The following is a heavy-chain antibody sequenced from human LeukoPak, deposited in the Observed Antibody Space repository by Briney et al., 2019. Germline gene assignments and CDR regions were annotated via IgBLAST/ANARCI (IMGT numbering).Heavy chain of an antibody. CDR1: GGSISSYY. D-gene: IGHD3-16*02. CDR3: ARAGDYVWGSYRPFDY. J-gene: IGHJ4*02. Sequence: PSETLSLTCTVSGGSISSYYWSWIRQPPGKGLEWIGYIYYSGSTNYNPSLKSRVTISVDTSKSQFSLKLSSVTAADTAAYYCARAGDYVWGSYRPFDYWGQGTLVTVSS. V-gene: IGHV4-59*01. CDR2: IYYSGST.